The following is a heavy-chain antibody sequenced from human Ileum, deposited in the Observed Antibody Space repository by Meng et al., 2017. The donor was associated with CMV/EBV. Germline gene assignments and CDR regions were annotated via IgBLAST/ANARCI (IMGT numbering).Heavy chain of an antibody. D-gene: IGHD3-22*01. Sequence: LTCAVSGDSCSSNQWWSWVRQPPGKGVELIGEIHHRGTTTYNPSLKSRVTMSLDESKIELSLKLSSVTAADTAIYYCTRNGYYSLDYWSPGTLVTVSS. J-gene: IGHJ4*02. CDR1: GDSCSSNQW. CDR3: TRNGYYSLDY. CDR2: IHHRGTT. V-gene: IGHV4-4*02.